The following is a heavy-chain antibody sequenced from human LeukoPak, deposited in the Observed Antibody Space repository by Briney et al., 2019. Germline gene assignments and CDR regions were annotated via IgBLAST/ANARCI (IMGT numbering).Heavy chain of an antibody. Sequence: EASVKVSCKGSGYSLTSYALNWVRQAPGQGVEWMGWINTNTWYPTYAHGFTGRFVFSLDTSVSTAYLQISRLKAEDTAVYFFARVFPPYDYVWGSYTHINWFDPWGQGTLVTVSS. V-gene: IGHV7-4-1*02. CDR1: GYSLTSYA. CDR3: ARVFPPYDYVWGSYTHINWFDP. D-gene: IGHD3-16*01. J-gene: IGHJ5*02. CDR2: INTNTWYP.